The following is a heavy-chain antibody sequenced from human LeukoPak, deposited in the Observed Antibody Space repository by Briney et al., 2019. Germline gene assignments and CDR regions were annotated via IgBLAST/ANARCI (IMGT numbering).Heavy chain of an antibody. CDR3: AKSVEAAVAGAIDY. D-gene: IGHD6-19*01. CDR1: GFTFDDYA. CDR2: ISWNSGSI. V-gene: IGHV3-9*01. J-gene: IGHJ4*02. Sequence: GRSLRLSCAASGFTFDDYAMHWVRQAPGKSLEWVSGISWNSGSIGYADSVKGQFTISRDNAKNSLYLQMNSLRAEDTALYYCAKSVEAAVAGAIDYWGQGTLVTVSS.